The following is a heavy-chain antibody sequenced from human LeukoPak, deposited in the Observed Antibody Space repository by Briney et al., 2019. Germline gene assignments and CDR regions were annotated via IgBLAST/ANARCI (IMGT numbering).Heavy chain of an antibody. Sequence: GGSLKLSCAASGFTFSGSAMHWVRQASGKGLEWVGRIRSKANSYATAYAASVKGRFTISRDDSKNTAYLQMNSLKTEDTAVYYCTSRIAAAGTAGPYYYYYYYMDVWGKGTTVTISS. J-gene: IGHJ6*03. CDR2: IRSKANSYAT. D-gene: IGHD6-13*01. CDR1: GFTFSGSA. CDR3: TSRIAAAGTAGPYYYYYYYMDV. V-gene: IGHV3-73*01.